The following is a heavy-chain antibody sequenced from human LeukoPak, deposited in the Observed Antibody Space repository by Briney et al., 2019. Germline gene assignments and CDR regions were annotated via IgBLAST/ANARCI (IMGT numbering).Heavy chain of an antibody. D-gene: IGHD2-2*01. CDR1: GFTFSTYS. V-gene: IGHV3-21*01. CDR2: ISSSSGFI. CDR3: ARVRSSSQTYAFDI. J-gene: IGHJ3*02. Sequence: GGPLRLSCAASGFTFSTYSMNWVRQAPGKGLEWVSSISSSSGFIYYADSVKGRFTISRDNAKNSLYLQMNSLRAEDTAVYYCARVRSSSQTYAFDIWGQGTMVTVSS.